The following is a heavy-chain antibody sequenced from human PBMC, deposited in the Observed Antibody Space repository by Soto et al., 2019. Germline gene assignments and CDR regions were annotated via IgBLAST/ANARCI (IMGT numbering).Heavy chain of an antibody. Sequence: SETLSLTCTVSGGSISSYYWSWIRQPPGKGLEWIGYIYYSGITNYNPSLKSRVTISVDTSKNQFSLKLSSVTAADTAVYYCARDSSASTDTYYDSSGYYRWCDPWGQGTLLTVYS. D-gene: IGHD3-22*01. J-gene: IGHJ5*02. V-gene: IGHV4-59*01. CDR3: ARDSSASTDTYYDSSGYYRWCDP. CDR2: IYYSGIT. CDR1: GGSISSYY.